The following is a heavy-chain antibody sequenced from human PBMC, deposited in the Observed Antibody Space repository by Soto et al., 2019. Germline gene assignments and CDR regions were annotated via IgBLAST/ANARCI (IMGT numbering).Heavy chain of an antibody. J-gene: IGHJ5*02. CDR3: AREIVVAPAAQEKAHNWFDP. D-gene: IGHD2-2*01. CDR2: IYYSGST. V-gene: IGHV4-30-4*01. Sequence: PSETLSLTCTVSAGSISSGDYYWSWIRQPPGKGLEWIGYIYYSGSTYYNPPLKSRVTISVDTSKNQFSPKLSSVTAADTAVYYCAREIVVAPAAQEKAHNWFDPWGQGTLVTVSS. CDR1: AGSISSGDYY.